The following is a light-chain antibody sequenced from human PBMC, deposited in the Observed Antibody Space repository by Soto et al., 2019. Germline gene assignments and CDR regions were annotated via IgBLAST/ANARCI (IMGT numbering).Light chain of an antibody. J-gene: IGLJ1*01. Sequence: QSALTQPASVSGSPGQSVTISCTGTTTDVVDYPYVSWYQQHPGQAPKLLLYEVANRPSGVSDRFSGSKSGHTASLTISGLQAEDEAVYYCSSHTTSNTVYVFGAGTKVTVL. CDR3: SSHTTSNTVYV. CDR2: EVA. CDR1: TTDVVDYPY. V-gene: IGLV2-14*03.